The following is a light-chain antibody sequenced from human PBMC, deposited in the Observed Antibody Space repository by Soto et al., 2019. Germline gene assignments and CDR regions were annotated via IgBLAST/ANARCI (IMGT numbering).Light chain of an antibody. V-gene: IGKV3-15*01. CDR2: GAS. CDR3: QQYYNWPLT. J-gene: IGKJ4*01. Sequence: ELVMTQSPATLSVSPGERVTLSCEASQSVSSNLAWYQQRPGQAPGLLIYGASTRATGIPATFSGSGSGTEFTLTISSLQSEDFAVYYCQQYYNWPLTFGGGTKVEIK. CDR1: QSVSSN.